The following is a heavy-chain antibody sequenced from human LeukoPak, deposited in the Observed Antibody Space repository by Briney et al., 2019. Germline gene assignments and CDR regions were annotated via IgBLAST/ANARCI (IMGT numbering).Heavy chain of an antibody. V-gene: IGHV4-4*07. Sequence: SETLSLTCTVSGGSISSYYWSWIRQPAGKGLEWIGRIYTSGSTNYNPSLKSRVTMSVDTSKNQFSLKLSSVTAADTAVYYCASATSSSWYSRYWYFDLWGRGTLVTVSS. CDR3: ASATSSSWYSRYWYFDL. D-gene: IGHD6-13*01. CDR1: GGSISSYY. CDR2: IYTSGST. J-gene: IGHJ2*01.